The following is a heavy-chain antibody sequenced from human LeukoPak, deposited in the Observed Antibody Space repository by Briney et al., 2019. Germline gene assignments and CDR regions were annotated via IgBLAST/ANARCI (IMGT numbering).Heavy chain of an antibody. J-gene: IGHJ6*02. CDR2: IAYDGSNQ. CDR3: AKEKAIGTINYGLDV. Sequence: GGSLRLSCAASGFTFSNYWMSWVRQAPGKGLEWVAVIAYDGSNQYHADSVKGRFTISRDNSKNTLYLQMNSLRGEDTAVYYCAKEKAIGTINYGLDVWGQGTTVTVSS. D-gene: IGHD1-1*01. CDR1: GFTFSNYW. V-gene: IGHV3-30*18.